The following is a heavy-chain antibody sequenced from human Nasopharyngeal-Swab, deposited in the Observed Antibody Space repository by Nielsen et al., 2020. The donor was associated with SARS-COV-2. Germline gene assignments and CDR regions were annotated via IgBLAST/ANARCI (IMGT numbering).Heavy chain of an antibody. CDR3: ARVGPSGYYYGMDV. V-gene: IGHV1-46*01. Sequence: WVRQAPGQGLEWMGIINPNGDGTMYAQKFQGRVTITADESASTAYMELSRLRSDDTAVYYCARVGPSGYYYGMDVWGQGTTVTVSS. CDR2: INPNGDGT. J-gene: IGHJ6*02. D-gene: IGHD6-25*01.